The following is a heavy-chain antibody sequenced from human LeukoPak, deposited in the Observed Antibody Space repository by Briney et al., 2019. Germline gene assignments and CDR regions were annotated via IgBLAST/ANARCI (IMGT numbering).Heavy chain of an antibody. D-gene: IGHD3-10*01. J-gene: IGHJ4*02. CDR1: GFTFSSYA. Sequence: GGSLRLSCAASGFTFSSYAMHWVRQAPGKGLEWISYISSGGSTISYADSVRGRFTISRDNAKNSLYLQMNSLRAEDTAVYYCAREMEGDYGSGTFFDHWGQGNMVTVSS. CDR2: ISSGGSTI. CDR3: AREMEGDYGSGTFFDH. V-gene: IGHV3-48*04.